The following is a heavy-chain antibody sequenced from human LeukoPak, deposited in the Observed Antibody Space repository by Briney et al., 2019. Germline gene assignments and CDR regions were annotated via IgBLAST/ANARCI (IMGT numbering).Heavy chain of an antibody. V-gene: IGHV3-15*01. D-gene: IGHD6-6*01. J-gene: IGHJ4*02. CDR3: PRVQLVLDY. CDR1: GFTFSNAW. Sequence: GGALRLSCAASGFTFSNAWMSWVRQAPGKGLEWVGHIKSKTDGGTTDYAAPVKGRFTISRDDSKNTLYLQMNSLKTEATAVYYCPRVQLVLDYWGKGNLVTVSS. CDR2: IKSKTDGGTT.